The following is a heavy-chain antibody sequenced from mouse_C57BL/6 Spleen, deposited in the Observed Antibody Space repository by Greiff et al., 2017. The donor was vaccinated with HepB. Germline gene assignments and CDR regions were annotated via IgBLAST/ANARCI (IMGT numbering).Heavy chain of an antibody. CDR1: GFTFSSYA. V-gene: IGHV5-9-1*02. CDR3: TRAYSNFSWFAY. D-gene: IGHD2-5*01. CDR2: ISSGGDYL. J-gene: IGHJ3*01. Sequence: EVQGVESGEGLVKPGGSLKLSCAASGFTFSSYAMSWVRQTPEKRLEWGAHISSGGDYLYYADTVKGRYTISRDNARNTLYLQMSSLKSEDTAMYYCTRAYSNFSWFAYWGQGTLVTVSA.